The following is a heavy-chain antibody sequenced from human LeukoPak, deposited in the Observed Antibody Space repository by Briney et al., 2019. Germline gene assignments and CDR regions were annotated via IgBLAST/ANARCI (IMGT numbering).Heavy chain of an antibody. CDR3: ARRRYCSSTSCSNPRGYFQH. D-gene: IGHD2-2*01. CDR1: GGAFSAYY. CDR2: INHSGST. V-gene: IGHV4-34*01. J-gene: IGHJ1*01. Sequence: PSETLSLTCAVYGGAFSAYYWSWIRQPPGQRLEWIGEINHSGSTNYNPSLKSRVTISVDTSKNQFSLKLSSVTAADTAVYYCARRRYCSSTSCSNPRGYFQHWGQGTLVTVSS.